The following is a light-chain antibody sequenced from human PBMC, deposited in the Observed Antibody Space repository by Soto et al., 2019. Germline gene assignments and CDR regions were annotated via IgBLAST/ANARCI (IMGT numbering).Light chain of an antibody. CDR3: QQSHRLPWT. V-gene: IGKV1-39*01. CDR1: QPITKY. J-gene: IGKJ1*01. CDR2: STS. Sequence: DIQMAQSPSSLSASVGDRVTITCRASQPITKYLNWYRHEPGQAPKLLIHSTSTLESGVSSRFSGSGSGTDFSLTVSSLQPEDFATFYCQQSHRLPWTFGQGTRVDI.